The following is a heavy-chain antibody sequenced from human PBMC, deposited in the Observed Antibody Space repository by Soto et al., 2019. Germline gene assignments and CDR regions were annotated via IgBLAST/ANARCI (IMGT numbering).Heavy chain of an antibody. D-gene: IGHD6-25*01. V-gene: IGHV4-39*01. CDR3: ARKIAAAMGPYGDFDI. Sequence: QLQLQESGPGLVKPSETLSLTCIVSSDSIRNANYFCAWVRQPPGKGLELIGSIFYSGTAYYTPSLKSRAAISLDTSKNQFSLMMSSVTAADTATYFCARKIAAAMGPYGDFDIWGPGTMVTTSS. CDR1: SDSIRNANYF. J-gene: IGHJ3*02. CDR2: IFYSGTA.